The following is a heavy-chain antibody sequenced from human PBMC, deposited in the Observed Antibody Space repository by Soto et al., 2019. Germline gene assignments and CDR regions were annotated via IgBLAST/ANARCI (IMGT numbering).Heavy chain of an antibody. D-gene: IGHD6-13*01. Sequence: QLQLQESGPGLVKPSETLSLNCTVSGGSISSSSFHWGWIRQPPGKGLEWIGSIYYSGSTYYSPSLKRRVTISVDTSKNHFSLKLSSVTAADTAVYYCARRERAAGTDWWFDPWGQGTLVIVSS. CDR1: GGSISSSSFH. CDR2: IYYSGST. J-gene: IGHJ5*02. CDR3: ARRERAAGTDWWFDP. V-gene: IGHV4-39*01.